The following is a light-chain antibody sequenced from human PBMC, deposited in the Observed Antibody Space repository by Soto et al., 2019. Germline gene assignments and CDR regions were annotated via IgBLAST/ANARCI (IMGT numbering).Light chain of an antibody. CDR1: QSISSY. Sequence: DIQMTQSPSSLSASVGDRVTITCRASQSISSYLNWYQQKPGKAPKLLIYDASSLQSGVPSRFSGSGSGTEFTLTISSLQPEDFATYYCQQNYSTPWTFGQGTKVEIK. CDR2: DAS. V-gene: IGKV1-39*01. CDR3: QQNYSTPWT. J-gene: IGKJ1*01.